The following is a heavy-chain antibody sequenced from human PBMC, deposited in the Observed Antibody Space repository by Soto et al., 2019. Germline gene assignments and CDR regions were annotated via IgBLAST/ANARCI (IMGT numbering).Heavy chain of an antibody. V-gene: IGHV4-34*01. CDR1: GGSFSGYY. CDR3: ARVQNPSVVVPAATYMDV. J-gene: IGHJ6*03. CDR2: INHSGST. Sequence: QVQLQQWGAGLLKPSETLSLTCAVYGGSFSGYYWSWLRQPPGKGLEWIGQINHSGSTNSNPSLKSRAPLSVDTSKTQVSLKLSSVTAADTAVYYCARVQNPSVVVPAATYMDVWGKGTTVTVSS. D-gene: IGHD2-2*01.